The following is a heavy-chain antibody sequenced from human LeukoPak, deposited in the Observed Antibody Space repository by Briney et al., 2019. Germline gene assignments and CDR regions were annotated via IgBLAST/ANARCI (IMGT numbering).Heavy chain of an antibody. V-gene: IGHV1-18*01. CDR3: ARARPVGYSSGWFNY. CDR2: ISAYNGNT. D-gene: IGHD6-19*01. Sequence: ASVKVSCKASGYTFTSYGISWVRQAPGQGLEWMGWISAYNGNTNYAQKLQGRVTMTTDTSTSTAYMELRSLRSDDTAVYYCARARPVGYSSGWFNYWGQGTLVTVSS. J-gene: IGHJ4*02. CDR1: GYTFTSYG.